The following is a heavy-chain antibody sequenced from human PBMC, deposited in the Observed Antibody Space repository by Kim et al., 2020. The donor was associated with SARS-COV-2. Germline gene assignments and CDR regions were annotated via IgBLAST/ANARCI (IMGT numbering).Heavy chain of an antibody. V-gene: IGHV3-23*01. Sequence: DSTYYPDSLKVRFTLPRDNSTTALYLQMTGLRAEDTAVYYCAILFTIPTWGQGTLVTVSS. J-gene: IGHJ4*02. D-gene: IGHD1-26*01. CDR2: DST. CDR3: AILFTIPT.